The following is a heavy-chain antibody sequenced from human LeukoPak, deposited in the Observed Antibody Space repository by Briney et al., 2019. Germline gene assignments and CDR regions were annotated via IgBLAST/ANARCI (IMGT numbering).Heavy chain of an antibody. CDR2: ISSSGRSI. J-gene: IGHJ4*02. D-gene: IGHD3-22*01. CDR1: GFTFSDYY. Sequence: AGSLRLSCAASGFTFSDYYMSWIRQAPGKGLEWVSYISSSGRSIYDADYVQGRLTISKDNAKNSLYLQMNSLRAEDTAVDYCSSHCYDSSGTELDYWGQGTLVTVSS. CDR3: SSHCYDSSGTELDY. V-gene: IGHV3-11*01.